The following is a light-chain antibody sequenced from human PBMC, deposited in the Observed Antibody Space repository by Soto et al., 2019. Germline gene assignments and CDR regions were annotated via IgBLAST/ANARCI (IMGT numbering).Light chain of an antibody. CDR3: QQYYSTPQT. CDR1: QSVLYSSNNKNY. J-gene: IGKJ1*01. V-gene: IGKV4-1*01. CDR2: WAS. Sequence: EIVMTQSPDSLAVALGERATINCKSSQSVLYSSNNKNYLAWYQQKPGQPPKLLIYWASTRESGVPDRFSGSGSGTDFTLTISSLQAEDVAVYYCQQYYSTPQTFGQGTKVDIK.